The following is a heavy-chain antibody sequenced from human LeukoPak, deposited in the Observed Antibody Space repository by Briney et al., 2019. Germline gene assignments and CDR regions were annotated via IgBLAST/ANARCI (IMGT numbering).Heavy chain of an antibody. V-gene: IGHV4-4*07. D-gene: IGHD6-13*01. CDR1: GGSISSYY. Sequence: PSETLSLTCTVYGGSISSYYWSLIRQPAGKGLEWTGRIYTSGSTNYNPSLKSRVTMSVDTSKNQFSLKLSSMTAADTAVYYCARDPAAAGPFDPWGQGTLVTVSS. CDR2: IYTSGST. J-gene: IGHJ5*02. CDR3: ARDPAAAGPFDP.